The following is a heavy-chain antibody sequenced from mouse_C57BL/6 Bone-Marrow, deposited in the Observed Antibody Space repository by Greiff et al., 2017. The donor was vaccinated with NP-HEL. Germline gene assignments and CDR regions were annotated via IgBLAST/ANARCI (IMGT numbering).Heavy chain of an antibody. CDR2: IYPRSGNT. CDR1: GYTFTSYG. V-gene: IGHV1-81*01. Sequence: VMLVESGAELARPGASVKLSCKASGYTFTSYGISWVKQRTGQGLEWIGEIYPRSGNTYYNEKFKGKATLTADKSSSTAYMELRSLTSEDSAVYFCARRGAGEFAYWGQGTLVTVSA. CDR3: ARRGAGEFAY. J-gene: IGHJ3*01.